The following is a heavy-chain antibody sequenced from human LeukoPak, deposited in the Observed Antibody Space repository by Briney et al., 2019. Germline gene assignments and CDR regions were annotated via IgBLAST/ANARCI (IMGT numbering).Heavy chain of an antibody. CDR2: IYHSGST. CDR3: ARAPPQGVPAAIYYFDY. J-gene: IGHJ4*02. CDR1: GGSISSSNW. Sequence: SGTLSLTCAVSGGSISSSNWWSWVRQPPGKGLEWIGEIYHSGSTNYNPSLKSRVTISVDKSKNQFSLKLSSVTAADTAVYYCARAPPQGVPAAIYYFDYWGQGTLVTVSS. V-gene: IGHV4-4*02. D-gene: IGHD2-2*01.